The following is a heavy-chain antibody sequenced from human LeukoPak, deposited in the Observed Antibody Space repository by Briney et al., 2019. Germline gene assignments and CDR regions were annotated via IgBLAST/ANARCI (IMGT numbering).Heavy chain of an antibody. D-gene: IGHD1-20*01. J-gene: IGHJ4*02. V-gene: IGHV3-30-3*01. CDR1: GFTFSTYP. CDR3: AGLITGTSLFDY. Sequence: AGGSLRLSCAASGFTFSTYPMHWLRQAPGKGLEWVAVLSDAGTNEYYTDSVKGRFTISRDNSKNTLYLQMNSLRAEDTAVYYCAGLITGTSLFDYWGQGTLVTVSS. CDR2: LSDAGTNE.